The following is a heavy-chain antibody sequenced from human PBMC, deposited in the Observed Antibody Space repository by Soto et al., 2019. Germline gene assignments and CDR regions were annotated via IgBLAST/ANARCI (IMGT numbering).Heavy chain of an antibody. D-gene: IGHD3-9*01. CDR3: ARKDILTGLDY. V-gene: IGHV3-74*01. J-gene: IGHJ4*02. CDR2: INTEGSST. CDR1: GFTFTSYW. Sequence: EVQLVESGGNLVQPGGSLRLSCAASGFTFTSYWMHWVRQAPGMGLVWVARINTEGSSTSYADAVKGRVTISRDNAKNTLYLQMDSLRAEDTAVYYCARKDILTGLDYWGQGTLVSVSS.